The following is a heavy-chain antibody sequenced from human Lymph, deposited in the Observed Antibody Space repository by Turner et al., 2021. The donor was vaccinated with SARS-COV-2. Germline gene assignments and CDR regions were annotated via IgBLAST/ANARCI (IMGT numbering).Heavy chain of an antibody. D-gene: IGHD3-3*01. J-gene: IGHJ4*02. V-gene: IGHV3-33*01. CDR1: VFSFRCYG. CDR2: RWDDESNK. Sequence: QVQPVSSGGGVVQPGRALRLSCAASVFSFRCYGMHWVRQAPGQGLEGVAVRWDDESNKYYADSVKGRFTISRDNSKNTLYLQMNSLRAEDTAVYYCARDVGLRFLEWLADLGGYFDYWGQGTLVTVSS. CDR3: ARDVGLRFLEWLADLGGYFDY.